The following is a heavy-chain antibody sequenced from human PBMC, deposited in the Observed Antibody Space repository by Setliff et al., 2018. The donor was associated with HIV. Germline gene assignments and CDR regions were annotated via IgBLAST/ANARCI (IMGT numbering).Heavy chain of an antibody. CDR3: ARNTRAGDFDY. V-gene: IGHV4-39*01. D-gene: IGHD3-10*01. Sequence: SETLSLTCTVSAGSIRSSTYYWSWIRQPPGKGLEWIGTIYYSGSTYYNPSLKSRVTISTDTSKNQFSLRLTSVTAADTAVYYCARNTRAGDFDYWGQGTLVTVSS. CDR1: AGSIRSSTYY. CDR2: IYYSGST. J-gene: IGHJ4*02.